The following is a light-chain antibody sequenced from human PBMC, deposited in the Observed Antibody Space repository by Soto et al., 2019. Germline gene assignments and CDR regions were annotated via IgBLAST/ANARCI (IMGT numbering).Light chain of an antibody. V-gene: IGKV3-15*01. CDR1: QYINTR. CDR3: QKYNYWPIS. J-gene: IGKJ5*01. Sequence: EIVLTHSPATLSSFPLYRVTLPCSASQYINTRLAWYQHRPSQAPRLLIYGASTRATGIPARFSGSGSETDFTLTVSSLRSEDSAVYYCQKYNYWPISFGQGTRLEIK. CDR2: GAS.